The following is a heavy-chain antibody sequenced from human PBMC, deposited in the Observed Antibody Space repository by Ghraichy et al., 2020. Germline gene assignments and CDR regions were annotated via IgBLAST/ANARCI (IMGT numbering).Heavy chain of an antibody. CDR3: AKSGGYNVWFPIDY. D-gene: IGHD5-24*01. Sequence: GGSLRLSCAASGFRLENYAMTWVRQAPGKGLQWVSAISGSGDSTYYADSVKGRFTISRDDSKNTLYLQMNSLRAEDTAEYYCAKSGGYNVWFPIDYWGPGALVTVSS. V-gene: IGHV3-23*01. CDR1: GFRLENYA. CDR2: ISGSGDST. J-gene: IGHJ4*02.